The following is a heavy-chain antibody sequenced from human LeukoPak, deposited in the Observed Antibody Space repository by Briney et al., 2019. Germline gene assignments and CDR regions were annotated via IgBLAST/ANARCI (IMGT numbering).Heavy chain of an antibody. CDR3: AHRRHYFEDGDDYMDV. D-gene: IGHD3-9*01. Sequence: SGPTLVKPTQTLTLTCTFSGFSLSTTGVGVGWIRQPPGKALEWLALIYWNDDKRYSPSLRSRLTITKDTSKNQVVLAMTNMDPVDTATYFCAHRRHYFEDGDDYMDVWGKGTTVTVSS. CDR1: GFSLSTTGVG. V-gene: IGHV2-5*01. CDR2: IYWNDDK. J-gene: IGHJ6*03.